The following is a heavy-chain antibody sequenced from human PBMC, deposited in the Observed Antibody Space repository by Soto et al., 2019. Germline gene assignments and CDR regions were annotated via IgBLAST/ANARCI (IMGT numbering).Heavy chain of an antibody. V-gene: IGHV4-39*07. CDR3: ARVPGP. Sequence: ASETLSLTCTVSGGSISSSSYYWGWIRQPPGKGLEWIGRIYYSGSTYFNQSLKNRVTISVDTSKNQFSLKLSSVTAAENAVYYCARVPGPWGQGTLVTVPS. CDR2: IYYSGST. J-gene: IGHJ5*02. CDR1: GGSISSSSYY.